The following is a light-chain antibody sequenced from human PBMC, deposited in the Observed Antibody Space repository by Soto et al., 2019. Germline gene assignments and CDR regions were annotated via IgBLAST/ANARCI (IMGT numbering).Light chain of an antibody. Sequence: QSALTQPASVSGSPGQSITISCTGTSSDVGSYNLVSWYQQHPGKAPKLMIYEGTKRPLGVSNRFSGSKSGNTASLTISGLQAEDEADYYCCSYAGSAVHVVFGGGTKLTVL. J-gene: IGLJ2*01. CDR3: CSYAGSAVHVV. CDR2: EGT. V-gene: IGLV2-23*01. CDR1: SSDVGSYNL.